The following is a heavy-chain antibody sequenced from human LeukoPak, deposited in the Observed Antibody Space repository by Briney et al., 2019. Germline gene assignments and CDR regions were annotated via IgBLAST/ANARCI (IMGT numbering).Heavy chain of an antibody. D-gene: IGHD6-13*01. V-gene: IGHV3-30*02. CDR1: GFSFSAYA. Sequence: GGSLRLSCAASGFSFSAYAMYWVRQAPGKGPEWVALIRYDGINKYYGDSVKGRFNISRDNSKNMLYLQMNSLRAEDTAVYYCVKTGSGWYGDYWGQGARVTVSS. CDR3: VKTGSGWYGDY. CDR2: IRYDGINK. J-gene: IGHJ4*02.